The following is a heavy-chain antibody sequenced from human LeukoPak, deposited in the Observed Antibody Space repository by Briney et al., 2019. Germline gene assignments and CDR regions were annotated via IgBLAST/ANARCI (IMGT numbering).Heavy chain of an antibody. Sequence: ASVKVSCKASGYTFTGYYMHLVRQAPGQGLEWMGWINPNSGGTNYAQKFQGRVTMTRDTSISTAYMELSRLRSDDTAVYYCARDDACSGGSCYGIDYWGQGTLVTVSS. D-gene: IGHD2-15*01. V-gene: IGHV1-2*02. J-gene: IGHJ4*02. CDR1: GYTFTGYY. CDR3: ARDDACSGGSCYGIDY. CDR2: INPNSGGT.